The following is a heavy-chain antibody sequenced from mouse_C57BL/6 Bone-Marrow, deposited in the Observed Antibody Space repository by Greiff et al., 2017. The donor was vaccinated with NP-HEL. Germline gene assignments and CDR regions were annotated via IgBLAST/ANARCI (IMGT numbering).Heavy chain of an antibody. CDR1: GYTFTDYY. CDR2: INPNNGGT. V-gene: IGHV1-26*01. D-gene: IGHD3-3*01. J-gene: IGHJ2*01. CDR3: ARGGCVGGFDY. Sequence: VQLQQSGPELVKPGASVKISCKASGYTFTDYYMNWVKQSHGKSLEWIGDINPNNGGTSYNQKFKGKATLTVDKSSSTAYMALRSLTSEDSAVYYCARGGCVGGFDYWGQGTTLTVSS.